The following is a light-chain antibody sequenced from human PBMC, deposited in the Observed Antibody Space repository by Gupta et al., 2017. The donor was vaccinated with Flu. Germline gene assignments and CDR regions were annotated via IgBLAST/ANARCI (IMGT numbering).Light chain of an antibody. J-gene: IGKJ3*01. CDR3: QQSYNSPRT. Sequence: DIQMTQFPSFLYASVGDRVTITCRASQNIGIYLNWYRQKPGEAPILLIFSTSTLQTGVPSRFSGSGSGTDFTLTINSLQPEDFATYYCQQSYNSPRTFGPGTTVD. CDR1: QNIGIY. CDR2: STS. V-gene: IGKV1-39*01.